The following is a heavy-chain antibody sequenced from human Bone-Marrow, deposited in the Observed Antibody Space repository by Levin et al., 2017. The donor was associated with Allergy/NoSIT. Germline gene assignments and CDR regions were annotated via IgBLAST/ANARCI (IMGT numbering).Heavy chain of an antibody. Sequence: LSLTCAASGFPFSSYSMTWVRQAPGKGLEWVASISSSGSYIYYADSVKGRFSISRDNAKDSLYLQMDSLGAEDTAVYYCAREGYYYGSGNYYVNWFDPWGQGTLVTVSS. J-gene: IGHJ5*02. CDR3: AREGYYYGSGNYYVNWFDP. CDR2: ISSSGSYI. CDR1: GFPFSSYS. V-gene: IGHV3-21*01. D-gene: IGHD3-10*01.